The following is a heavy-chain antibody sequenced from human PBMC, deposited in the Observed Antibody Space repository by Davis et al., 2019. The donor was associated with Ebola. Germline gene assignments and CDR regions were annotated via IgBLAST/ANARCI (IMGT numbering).Heavy chain of an antibody. J-gene: IGHJ4*02. CDR3: ARHRKWLNYFDY. CDR2: IYYSGST. D-gene: IGHD6-19*01. V-gene: IGHV4-39*01. CDR1: GGSISSSSYY. Sequence: PGGSLRLSCTVSGGSISSSSYYWGWIRQPPGKGLGWIGSIYYSGSTYYNPSLKSRVTISVDTSKNQFSLKLSSVTAADTAVYYCARHRKWLNYFDYWGQGTLVTVSS.